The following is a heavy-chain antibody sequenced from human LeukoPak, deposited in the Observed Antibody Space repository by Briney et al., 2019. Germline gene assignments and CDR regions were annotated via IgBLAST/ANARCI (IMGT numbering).Heavy chain of an antibody. CDR1: GFTFSNYW. Sequence: GGSLRLCCAASGFTFSNYWMSWVRQAPGKGLEWLANINQDGSEMYYVDSAKGRFTISRDNGKNSLYLQINSLRADDTAVYYCASNDYNNYPNRFDPWGQGTLVTVSS. D-gene: IGHD4-11*01. V-gene: IGHV3-7*01. CDR2: INQDGSEM. CDR3: ASNDYNNYPNRFDP. J-gene: IGHJ5*02.